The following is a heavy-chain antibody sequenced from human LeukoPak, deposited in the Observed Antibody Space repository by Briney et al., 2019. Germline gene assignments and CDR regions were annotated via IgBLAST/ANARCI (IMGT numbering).Heavy chain of an antibody. D-gene: IGHD7-27*01. V-gene: IGHV3-30-3*01. CDR3: AREILTGYAFDI. Sequence: RPGGSLRLSCAASGLTFSTYAMHWVRQAPGKGLEWVAFISYDGTNKYCADSVKGRFTISRDNSKNTLYLQMNSLRAEDTALYYCAREILTGYAFDIWGQGTMVTVSS. CDR2: ISYDGTNK. CDR1: GLTFSTYA. J-gene: IGHJ3*02.